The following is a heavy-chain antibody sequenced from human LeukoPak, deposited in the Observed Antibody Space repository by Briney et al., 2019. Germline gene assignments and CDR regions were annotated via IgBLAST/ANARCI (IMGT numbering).Heavy chain of an antibody. Sequence: ESLKISCKGSGYSFTSYWIGWVRQMPGKGLEWMGIIYPGDSDTRYSPSFQGQVTISADKSISTAYLQWSSLKASDTAMCYCARRFYYYDSSGYYAFDYWGQGTLVTVSS. CDR1: GYSFTSYW. CDR2: IYPGDSDT. V-gene: IGHV5-51*01. J-gene: IGHJ4*02. D-gene: IGHD3-22*01. CDR3: ARRFYYYDSSGYYAFDY.